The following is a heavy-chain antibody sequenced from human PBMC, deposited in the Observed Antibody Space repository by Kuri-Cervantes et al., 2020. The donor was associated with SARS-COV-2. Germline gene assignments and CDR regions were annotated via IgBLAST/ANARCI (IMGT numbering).Heavy chain of an antibody. D-gene: IGHD2-21*01. V-gene: IGHV3-23*01. CDR1: GFTFSSSA. Sequence: GASLKISCAASGFTFSSSAMSWVRQAPGKVLEWVSAISVSGGSTYYADSVKGRFTISRDNSKNTLYLQMNSLRAEDTGVYYCAKGGSNCVGCDYWGQGTLVTVSS. CDR3: AKGGSNCVGCDY. J-gene: IGHJ4*02. CDR2: ISVSGGST.